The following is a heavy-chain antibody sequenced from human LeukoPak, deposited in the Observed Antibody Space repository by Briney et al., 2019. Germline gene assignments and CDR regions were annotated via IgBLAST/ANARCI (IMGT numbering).Heavy chain of an antibody. Sequence: SETLSLTCTVSGGSISSSSYYWGWIRQPPGKGLEWIGSIYYSGSTNYNPSLKSRVTISVDTSKNQFSLKLSSVTAADTAVYYCARHGASSGWYPGALDYWGQGTLVTVSS. CDR2: IYYSGST. V-gene: IGHV4-39*01. J-gene: IGHJ4*02. CDR1: GGSISSSSYY. CDR3: ARHGASSGWYPGALDY. D-gene: IGHD6-19*01.